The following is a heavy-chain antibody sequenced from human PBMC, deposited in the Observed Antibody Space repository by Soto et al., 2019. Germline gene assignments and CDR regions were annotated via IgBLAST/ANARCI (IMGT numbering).Heavy chain of an antibody. J-gene: IGHJ5*02. CDR2: IYAPGTT. V-gene: IGHV4-4*07. CDR1: GASISAFY. Sequence: QVQLQESGPGLVKPSETLSLTCTVSGASISAFYWSWIRKSAGQGLEWIGRIYAPGTTDYNPSLKSRVMISVDTSKKQSYLTVRSVAAAATAVYYCVRDGTKTLRAWFDTWGQGISVTVSS. D-gene: IGHD1-26*01. CDR3: VRDGTKTLRAWFDT.